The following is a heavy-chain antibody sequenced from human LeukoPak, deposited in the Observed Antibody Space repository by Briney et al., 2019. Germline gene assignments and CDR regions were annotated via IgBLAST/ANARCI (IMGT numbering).Heavy chain of an antibody. CDR3: ATSGSGGNYPLDY. Sequence: GGSLRLSCAASGFTFSSYAMNWVRQAPGKGLKWGSSITRSSSYIYYAESVKGRFTISRDNAKNSLFLQVNGLRAEDTALYYCATSGSGGNYPLDYWGQGTLVTVSS. D-gene: IGHD1-26*01. CDR1: GFTFSSYA. CDR2: ITRSSSYI. V-gene: IGHV3-21*01. J-gene: IGHJ4*02.